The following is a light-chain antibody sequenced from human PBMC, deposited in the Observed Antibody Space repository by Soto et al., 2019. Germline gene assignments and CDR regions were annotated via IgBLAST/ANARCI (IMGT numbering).Light chain of an antibody. J-gene: IGLJ1*01. CDR2: EVS. CDR1: SSDIGGYNY. CDR3: ASYTSAITYV. V-gene: IGLV2-14*01. Sequence: QSALTQPASVSGSPGQSITISCSGTSSDIGGYNYVSWYQQHPGKAPKLMIYEVSYRPSGVSDRFSGSKSATTASLTISGLQAEDEADYYCASYTSAITYVFGTGTKLTVL.